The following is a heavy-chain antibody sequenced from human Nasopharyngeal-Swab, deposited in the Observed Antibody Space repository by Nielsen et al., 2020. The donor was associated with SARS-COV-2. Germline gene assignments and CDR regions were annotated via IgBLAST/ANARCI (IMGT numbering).Heavy chain of an antibody. J-gene: IGHJ5*02. CDR2: ISVDGRNS. V-gene: IGHV3-30*04. Sequence: GGSLRLSCAASGFVFSTYSMHWVRLAPGKGLEWVALISVDGRNSNYADSVKGRFIISRDNSEKTVDLQMNSLRAEDTAVYYCAGRIRGYDPLRFSAWGQGTLVTVSS. CDR1: GFVFSTYS. D-gene: IGHD5-12*01. CDR3: AGRIRGYDPLRFSA.